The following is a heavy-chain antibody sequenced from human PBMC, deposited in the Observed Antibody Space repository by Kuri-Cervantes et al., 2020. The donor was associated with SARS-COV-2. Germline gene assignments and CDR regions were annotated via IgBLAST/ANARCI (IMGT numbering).Heavy chain of an antibody. Sequence: GESLKISCAASGFTFSSYSMNWVRQAPGKGLEYVSAISSNGGSTYYANSVKGRFTISRDNSKHTLYLQMGSLRAEDMAVYYCARDRYYYMDVWGKGTTVTVSS. CDR1: GFTFSSYS. CDR2: ISSNGGST. J-gene: IGHJ6*03. V-gene: IGHV3-64*01. CDR3: ARDRYYYMDV.